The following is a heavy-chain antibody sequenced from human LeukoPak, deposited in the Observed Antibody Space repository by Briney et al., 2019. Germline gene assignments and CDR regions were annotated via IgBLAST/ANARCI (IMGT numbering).Heavy chain of an antibody. CDR2: INPSGGST. V-gene: IGHV1-46*01. CDR3: ARVFKRYSGITPMSGFFDY. Sequence: ASVKVSCKASGYTFTSYYMHWVRQAPGQGLEWMGIINPSGGSTSYAQKFQGRVTMTRDMSTSTVYMELSSLRSEDTAVYYCARVFKRYSGITPMSGFFDYWGQGTLVTVSS. D-gene: IGHD1-26*01. J-gene: IGHJ4*02. CDR1: GYTFTSYY.